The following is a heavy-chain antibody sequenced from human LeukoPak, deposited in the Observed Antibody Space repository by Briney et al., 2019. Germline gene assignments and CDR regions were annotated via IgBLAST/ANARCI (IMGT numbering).Heavy chain of an antibody. J-gene: IGHJ3*02. CDR1: GFTVSSNY. Sequence: GGSLRLSCAAFGFTVSSNYMSWVRQAPGKGLEWVSVIYSGGSTYYADSVKGRFTISRDNSKNTLYLQMNSLRAEDTAVYYCARAWLYCSGGSCYRGEAFDIWGQGTMVTVSS. CDR3: ARAWLYCSGGSCYRGEAFDI. D-gene: IGHD2-15*01. V-gene: IGHV3-66*01. CDR2: IYSGGST.